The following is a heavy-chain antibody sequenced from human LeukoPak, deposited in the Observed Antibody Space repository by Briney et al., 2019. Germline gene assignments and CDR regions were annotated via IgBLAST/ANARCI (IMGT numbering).Heavy chain of an antibody. CDR1: GYTLTELS. D-gene: IGHD3-22*01. CDR3: ATLFYYYDSSGADY. V-gene: IGHV1-24*01. CDR2: FDPEDGET. J-gene: IGHJ4*02. Sequence: GASVKVFCKVSGYTLTELSMHWVRQAPGKGLEWMGGFDPEDGETIYAQKFQGRVTMTEDTSTDTAYMELSSLRSEDTAVYYCATLFYYYDSSGADYWGQGTLVTVSS.